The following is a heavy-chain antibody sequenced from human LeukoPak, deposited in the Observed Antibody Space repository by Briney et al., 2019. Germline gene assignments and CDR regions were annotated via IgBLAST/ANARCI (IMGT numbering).Heavy chain of an antibody. CDR3: ARGLHDYGDSNYYFDQ. D-gene: IGHD4-17*01. CDR1: GFTFADGG. CDR2: IRKKAYRETT. V-gene: IGHV3-49*03. Sequence: GGSLRLSCTVSGFTFADGGWGWFRQAPGRGLEWISFIRKKAYRETTDYAASVRGRFTISRDDANSIAYLQMNSLKTEDTALYYCARGLHDYGDSNYYFDQWGQGTLVAVSS. J-gene: IGHJ4*02.